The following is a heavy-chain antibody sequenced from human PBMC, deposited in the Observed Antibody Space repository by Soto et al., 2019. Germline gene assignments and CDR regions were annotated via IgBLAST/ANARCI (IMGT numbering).Heavy chain of an antibody. CDR3: AKDNGVAVVVVAPTNYFDY. V-gene: IGHV3-23*01. D-gene: IGHD2-15*01. CDR2: ISGSGGST. Sequence: GGSLKLSCAASGFTFSSYAMSWVRQAPGKGLEWVSAISGSGGSTYYADSVKGRFTISRDNSKNTLYLQMNSLRAEDTAVYYCAKDNGVAVVVVAPTNYFDYWGQGTLVTVSS. CDR1: GFTFSSYA. J-gene: IGHJ4*02.